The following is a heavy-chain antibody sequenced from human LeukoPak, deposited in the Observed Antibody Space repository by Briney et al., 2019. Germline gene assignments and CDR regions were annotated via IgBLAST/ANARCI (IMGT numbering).Heavy chain of an antibody. CDR2: ISYDGSNK. D-gene: IGHD2-21*02. CDR3: ARDLGAAYCGGDCYPPTMDV. J-gene: IGHJ6*02. CDR1: GFTFSSYA. V-gene: IGHV3-30-3*01. Sequence: PGGSLRLSCAASGFTFSSYAMHWVRQAPGKGLEWVAVISYDGSNKYYADSVKGRFTISRDNSKNTLYLQMNSLRAEDTAVYYCARDLGAAYCGGDCYPPTMDVWAKGPRSPSP.